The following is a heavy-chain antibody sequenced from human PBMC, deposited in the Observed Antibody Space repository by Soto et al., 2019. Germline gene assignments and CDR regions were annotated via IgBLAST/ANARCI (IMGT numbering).Heavy chain of an antibody. Sequence: EVQLVESGGGLVKPGGSLRLSCAASGFTFSSYTMNWVRQAPGKGLEWVSFISSSGTYTYYADSLKGRFTISRDNAKDSLYLQMNSLRAEDTAVYYCARKKEDTFDIWGQGTMVTVSS. J-gene: IGHJ3*02. V-gene: IGHV3-21*01. CDR1: GFTFSSYT. CDR2: ISSSGTYT. CDR3: ARKKEDTFDI.